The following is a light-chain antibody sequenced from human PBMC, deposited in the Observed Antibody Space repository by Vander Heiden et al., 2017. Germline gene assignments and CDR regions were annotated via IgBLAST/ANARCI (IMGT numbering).Light chain of an antibody. V-gene: IGKV3-15*01. Sequence: EIVMTQSPATLCVSTGERATLSCRASPCVRGYLAWYQKQPSQAPRLLIHGASARPSGTPARFSGSGSGTEFTLTISSLQSEDFAVYYCQQYNNWPPMYTFGQGTKLEIK. CDR3: QQYNNWPPMYT. CDR1: PCVRGY. CDR2: GAS. J-gene: IGKJ2*01.